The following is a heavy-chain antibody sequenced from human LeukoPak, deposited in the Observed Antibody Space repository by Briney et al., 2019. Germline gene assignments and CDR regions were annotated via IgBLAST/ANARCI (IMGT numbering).Heavy chain of an antibody. J-gene: IGHJ4*02. CDR3: ATLAVAGTWSDY. Sequence: SETLSLTCAVYGGSFSGYYWSWIRQPPRKGLEWIGEINHSGSTNYNPSLKSRVTISVDTSKNQFSLKLSSVTAADTAVYYCATLAVAGTWSDYWGQGTLVTVSS. CDR2: INHSGST. CDR1: GGSFSGYY. V-gene: IGHV4-34*01. D-gene: IGHD6-19*01.